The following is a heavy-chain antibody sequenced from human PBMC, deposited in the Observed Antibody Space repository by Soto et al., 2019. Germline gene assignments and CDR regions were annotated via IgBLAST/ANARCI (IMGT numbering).Heavy chain of an antibody. CDR3: ANDDTANYYYYGMDV. CDR2: ISGSGGST. J-gene: IGHJ6*02. D-gene: IGHD5-18*01. CDR1: GFTFSRYA. Sequence: EVLLLESGGALVQPGGSLRLSCAASGFTFSRYAMSWVRQAPGKGLEWVSGISGSGGSTIYADPVKGRFTISRDNSKNTLYLQMNSLRAEDTAVYYCANDDTANYYYYGMDVWGQGTTVTVSS. V-gene: IGHV3-23*01.